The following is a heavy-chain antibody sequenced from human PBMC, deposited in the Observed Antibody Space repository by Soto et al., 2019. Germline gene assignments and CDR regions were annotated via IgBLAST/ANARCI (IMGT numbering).Heavy chain of an antibody. Sequence: GGSLRLSCAASGFPFSVYNMNWVRQAPGKGLEWVSSIGSRGTDMYYAESVKGRFTISRDNAKNSPYLHLKGLRAEDTAVYYCARPYSGSYSFDFWGQGTMVTVSS. CDR3: ARPYSGSYSFDF. J-gene: IGHJ4*02. V-gene: IGHV3-21*01. D-gene: IGHD1-26*01. CDR2: IGSRGTDM. CDR1: GFPFSVYN.